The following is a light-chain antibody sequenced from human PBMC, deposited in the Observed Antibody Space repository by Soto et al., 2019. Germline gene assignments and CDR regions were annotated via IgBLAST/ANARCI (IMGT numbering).Light chain of an antibody. J-gene: IGKJ4*01. CDR3: QQLERYPST. CDR2: AAS. CDR1: QGINSF. Sequence: IQLTQSPSSLSASVGDRVTITCRASQGINSFLDSYQQKPGKAPKLLIYAASTLQSGGTSRFSGSGSGTDFTLTISSLQPEDFATVYCQQLERYPSTFGGGTKVESK. V-gene: IGKV1-9*01.